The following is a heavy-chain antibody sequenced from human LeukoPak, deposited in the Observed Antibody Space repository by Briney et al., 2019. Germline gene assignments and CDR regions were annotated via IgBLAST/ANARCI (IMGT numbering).Heavy chain of an antibody. CDR1: GFTFSSYW. V-gene: IGHV3-21*05. CDR3: VKSAGRNGGN. D-gene: IGHD1-26*01. J-gene: IGHJ4*02. Sequence: PGGSLRLSCAASGFTFSSYWMSWVRQPPGKGLQWLSYISSDSGDTSYADSVRGRFTISRDNAKKSVYLQMNSLRAEDTAIYYCVKSAGRNGGNWGQGTLVTVSS. CDR2: ISSDSGDT.